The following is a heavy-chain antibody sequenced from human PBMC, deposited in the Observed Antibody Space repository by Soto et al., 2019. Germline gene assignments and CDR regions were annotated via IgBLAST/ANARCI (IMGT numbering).Heavy chain of an antibody. D-gene: IGHD2-15*01. CDR3: AKGNLLQTYYFDY. CDR2: ISWNSGSI. Sequence: LRLSCAASGFTFDDYAMHWVRQAPGKGLEWVSGISWNSGSIGYADSVKGRFTISRDNAKNSLYLQMNSLRAEDTALYYCAKGNLLQTYYFDYWGQGTLVTVSS. CDR1: GFTFDDYA. V-gene: IGHV3-9*01. J-gene: IGHJ4*02.